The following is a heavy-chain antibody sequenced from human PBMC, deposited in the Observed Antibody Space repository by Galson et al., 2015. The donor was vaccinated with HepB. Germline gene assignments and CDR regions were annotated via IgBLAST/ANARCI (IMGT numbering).Heavy chain of an antibody. D-gene: IGHD3-22*01. CDR2: ISAYNGNT. J-gene: IGHJ5*02. CDR3: ARLGYYDSSGYYYSA. Sequence: SVKVSCKASGYTFTSYGISWVRQAPGQGLEWMGWISAYNGNTNYAQKLQGRVTMTTDTSTSTAYMELRSLRSDDTAVYYCARLGYYDSSGYYYSAWGQGTLVTVSS. V-gene: IGHV1-18*04. CDR1: GYTFTSYG.